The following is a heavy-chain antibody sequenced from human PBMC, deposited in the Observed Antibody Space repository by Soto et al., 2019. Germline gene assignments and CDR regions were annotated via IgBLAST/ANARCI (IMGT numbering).Heavy chain of an antibody. CDR1: GFSLSTSGVG. CDR3: AHVGYCISFSCSNWFDP. CDR2: IYWDDDK. V-gene: IGHV2-5*02. J-gene: IGHJ5*02. Sequence: QITLKESGPTLVKPTQTLTLTCTFSGFSLSTSGVGVGWIRQPPGKALEWLALIYWDDDKRYSPSLKSRLTIPKDTSKNQVVLTMTNMDPVDTATYYSAHVGYCISFSCSNWFDPWGQGTLVTVSS. D-gene: IGHD2-2*01.